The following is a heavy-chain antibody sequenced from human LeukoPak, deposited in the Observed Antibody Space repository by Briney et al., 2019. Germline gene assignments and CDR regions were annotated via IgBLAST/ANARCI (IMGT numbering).Heavy chain of an antibody. D-gene: IGHD2-2*01. CDR1: GGSISSYY. J-gene: IGHJ6*03. CDR3: ARGVPAADKPSVDYMDV. CDR2: IYTSGST. V-gene: IGHV4-59*10. Sequence: SETLSLTCTVYGGSISSYYWSWIRQPAGKGLEWIGRIYTSGSTNYNPSLKSRVTMSVDTSKNQFSPKLSSVTAADTAVYYCARGVPAADKPSVDYMDVWGKGTTVTVSS.